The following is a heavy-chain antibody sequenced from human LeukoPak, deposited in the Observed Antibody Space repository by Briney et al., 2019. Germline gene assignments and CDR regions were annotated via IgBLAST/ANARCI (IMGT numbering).Heavy chain of an antibody. CDR2: IYYSGSS. CDR1: GGSVTSYY. D-gene: IGHD6-19*01. J-gene: IGHJ3*02. V-gene: IGHV4-59*02. CDR3: ARDDIRSSGSYGRDAFDI. Sequence: PSETLSLTCTVSGGSVTSYYWSWIRQPPGKGLEWIGYIYYSGSSKYNPSLKSRVTILVDTSKNQVSLRLTSVTAADTAVYYCARDDIRSSGSYGRDAFDIWGQGTKVTVPS.